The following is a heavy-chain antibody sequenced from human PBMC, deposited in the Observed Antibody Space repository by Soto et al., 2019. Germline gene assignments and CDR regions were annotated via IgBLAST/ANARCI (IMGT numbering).Heavy chain of an antibody. CDR1: GVSIRTYY. J-gene: IGHJ4*02. V-gene: IGHV4-59*01. Sequence: SDTLSLTCAVSGVSIRTYYWSWIRQPPGKGLEWIGYNYHSGTTNYNPSLKSRVTISVDTSKNQFSLRLTSVTAADTAIYYCVREAYIGYGHAIDHWGQGILVTVSS. CDR2: NYHSGTT. D-gene: IGHD5-12*01. CDR3: VREAYIGYGHAIDH.